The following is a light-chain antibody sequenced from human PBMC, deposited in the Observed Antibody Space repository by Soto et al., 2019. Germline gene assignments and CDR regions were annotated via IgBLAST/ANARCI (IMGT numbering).Light chain of an antibody. Sequence: QSVLTQPPSVSAAPGQKVTISCSGSSSHIGNGYVSWYQHLPGTAPKVLIYEDDRRPPGIPDRFSGSKSGTSATLGITGLQTGDEADYYCGTWDSSLSVAVFGTGTQLTVL. J-gene: IGLJ1*01. CDR1: SSHIGNGY. V-gene: IGLV1-51*02. CDR2: EDD. CDR3: GTWDSSLSVAV.